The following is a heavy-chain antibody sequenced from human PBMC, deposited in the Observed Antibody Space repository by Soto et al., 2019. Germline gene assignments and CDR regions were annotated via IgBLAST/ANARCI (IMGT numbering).Heavy chain of an antibody. CDR3: ARGGYSSSSGWFDP. D-gene: IGHD6-6*01. CDR2: TYYRSKWYN. CDR1: GDSVSSNSAA. Sequence: PSQTLSLTCAISGDSVSSNSAAWNWIRQSPSRGLEWLGRTYYRSKWYNDYAVSVKSRITINPDTSKNQFSLQLNSVTPEDTAVNYCARGGYSSSSGWFDPWGQGTMVTVSS. V-gene: IGHV6-1*01. J-gene: IGHJ5*02.